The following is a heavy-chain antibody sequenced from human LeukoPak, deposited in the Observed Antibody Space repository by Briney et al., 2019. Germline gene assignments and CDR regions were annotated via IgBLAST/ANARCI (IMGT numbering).Heavy chain of an antibody. CDR1: GYTFTEHF. D-gene: IGHD6-19*01. Sequence: ASVKVSCKASGYTFTEHFIHWVRQAPGQGLQYMGWIHPASANTVYAQMFHGRVTLTRDTPATTTYMELSGLRSDDTAVYYCARDLRLANLWGQGTLVTVSS. V-gene: IGHV1-2*02. CDR2: IHPASANT. CDR3: ARDLRLANL. J-gene: IGHJ4*02.